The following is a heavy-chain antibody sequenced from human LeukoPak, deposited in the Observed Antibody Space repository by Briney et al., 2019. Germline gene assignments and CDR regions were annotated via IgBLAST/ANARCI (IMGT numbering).Heavy chain of an antibody. CDR2: IISTGGST. D-gene: IGHD6-19*01. Sequence: QPGGSLRLSCAASGSTFSSCAMSWVRQAPGKGLEWVSGIISTGGSTYYADSVKGRFTISRDNSKSTLSLQMDSLRAEDTAVYYCAKGYSSGWRTYFDYWGQGTLVTVSS. CDR3: AKGYSSGWRTYFDY. V-gene: IGHV3-23*01. J-gene: IGHJ4*02. CDR1: GSTFSSCA.